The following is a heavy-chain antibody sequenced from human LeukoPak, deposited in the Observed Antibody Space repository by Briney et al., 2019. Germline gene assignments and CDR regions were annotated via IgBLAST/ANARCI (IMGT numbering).Heavy chain of an antibody. V-gene: IGHV3-23*01. D-gene: IGHD6-13*01. J-gene: IGHJ4*02. CDR2: CGTDGDT. CDR3: VKKTPGTYPFDS. CDR1: GFTFSTSA. Sequence: GGSLSLSCAASGFTFSTSALNWVRQAPGKGLEWVSACGTDGDTYYADSVKGRFTISRDNSRHTLYLQMTGLRAEDTAVYYWVKKTPGTYPFDSWGQGTLVSVSP.